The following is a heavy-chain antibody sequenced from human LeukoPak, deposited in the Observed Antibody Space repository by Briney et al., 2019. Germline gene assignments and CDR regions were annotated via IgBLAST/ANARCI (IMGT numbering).Heavy chain of an antibody. CDR2: ISWNSANI. D-gene: IGHD2-15*01. V-gene: IGHV3-9*01. CDR1: GFTFSDYY. Sequence: PGGSLRLSCAASGFTFSDYYMSWVRQSPGKGLEWVSGISWNSANIGFGDSVKGRFTISRDNAKNSLYLQMNSLGPEDTALYYCAKARKRYCSGATCYYFDSWGQGTLVTVSS. J-gene: IGHJ4*02. CDR3: AKARKRYCSGATCYYFDS.